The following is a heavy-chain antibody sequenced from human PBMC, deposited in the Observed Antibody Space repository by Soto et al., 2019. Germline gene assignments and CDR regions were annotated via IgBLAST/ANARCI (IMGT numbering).Heavy chain of an antibody. CDR2: VSSDGSTK. V-gene: IGHV3-30-3*01. Sequence: PGGSLRLSCAASGLILSTYAMHWVRQAPGKGLEWVSVVSSDGSTKYYADSLKGRFTISRDNSKNTVHLQMNSVRAEDTALYYCARESANSYGIFDLWGQGTLVTVSS. D-gene: IGHD5-18*01. J-gene: IGHJ4*02. CDR1: GLILSTYA. CDR3: ARESANSYGIFDL.